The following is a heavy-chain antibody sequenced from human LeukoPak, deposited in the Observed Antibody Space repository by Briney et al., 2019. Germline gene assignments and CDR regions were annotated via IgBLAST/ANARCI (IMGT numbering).Heavy chain of an antibody. D-gene: IGHD5-18*01. CDR1: GFTFTDAW. CDR3: AKHPGRSGYRTNWYVSYFDS. CDR2: SAYGGSI. Sequence: GGSLRLTCTASGFTFTDAWMSWVRQAPGRGLEYVSCSAYGGSIHYADSVKGRFTISRDNSKNTVYLQMTNLRAEDTARYHCAKHPGRSGYRTNWYVSYFDSWGQGALATVSS. J-gene: IGHJ4*02. V-gene: IGHV3-23*01.